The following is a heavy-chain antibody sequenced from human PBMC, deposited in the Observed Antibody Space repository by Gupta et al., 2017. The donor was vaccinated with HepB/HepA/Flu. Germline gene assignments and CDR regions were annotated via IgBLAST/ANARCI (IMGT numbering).Heavy chain of an antibody. Sequence: QLQLQESGPGLVKPSETLSLTCTVSGGSLSSSSYYWGWIRQPPGKGLEWIGSIYYSGSTYYSPSLKSRVTISVDTSKNQFSLKLSSVTAADTAVYYCARPRADRVLRFLEWPFDYWGQGTLVTVSS. D-gene: IGHD3-3*01. J-gene: IGHJ4*02. CDR1: GGSLSSSSYY. CDR2: IYYSGST. V-gene: IGHV4-39*01. CDR3: ARPRADRVLRFLEWPFDY.